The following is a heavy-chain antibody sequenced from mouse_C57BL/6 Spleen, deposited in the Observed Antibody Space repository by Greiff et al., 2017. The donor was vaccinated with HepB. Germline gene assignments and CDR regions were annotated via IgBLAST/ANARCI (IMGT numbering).Heavy chain of an antibody. CDR2: VDPSDSET. V-gene: IGHV1-52*01. CDR1: GYTFTSYW. D-gene: IGHD1-1*01. CDR3: ARALLYYGSSYGYFDV. J-gene: IGHJ1*03. Sequence: QVQLQQPGAELVRPGSSVKLSCKASGYTFTSYWMHWVKQRPIQGLEWIGNVDPSDSETHYNQKFKDKATLTVDKSSSTAYMQLSSLTSEDSAVYYCARALLYYGSSYGYFDVWGTGTTVTVSS.